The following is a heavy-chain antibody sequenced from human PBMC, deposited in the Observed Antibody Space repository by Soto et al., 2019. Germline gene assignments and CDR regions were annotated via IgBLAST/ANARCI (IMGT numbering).Heavy chain of an antibody. D-gene: IGHD3-16*01. CDR3: AKGGDRYNQYYLDY. CDR2: ISNSGGTA. CDR1: GFTFSKYA. V-gene: IGHV3-23*01. Sequence: GGSLRLSCAASGFTFSKYAMSWVRQAPGKGLQWVSQISNSGGTAYYSDSVKGRFTISRDNSGDTVSLQMNSLRPDDAAVYYCAKGGDRYNQYYLDYWGQGVLVTVSS. J-gene: IGHJ4*02.